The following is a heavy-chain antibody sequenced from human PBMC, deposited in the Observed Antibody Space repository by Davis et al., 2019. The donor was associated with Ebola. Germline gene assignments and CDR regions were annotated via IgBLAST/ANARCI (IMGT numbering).Heavy chain of an antibody. Sequence: SETLSLTCTVSGGSISSGDYYWSWIRQPPGKGLEWIGYIYYSGSTYYNPSLKSRVTISVDTSKNQFSLKLSSVTAADTAVYYCARVRVAGTRVYYYYYGMGVWGQGTTVTVSS. CDR2: IYYSGST. CDR3: ARVRVAGTRVYYYYYGMGV. D-gene: IGHD6-19*01. CDR1: GGSISSGDYY. J-gene: IGHJ6*02. V-gene: IGHV4-30-4*01.